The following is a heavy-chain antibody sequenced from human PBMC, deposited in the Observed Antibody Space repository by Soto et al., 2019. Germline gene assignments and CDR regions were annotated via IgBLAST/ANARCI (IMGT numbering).Heavy chain of an antibody. D-gene: IGHD6-19*01. CDR3: ARVSFSAVAYTRADS. CDR1: GGSITSYH. Sequence: PSETLSLTCIVSGGSITSYHWSWIRQLPEKGLEWIAYTSYTGNTNYNPSFQSRVTISLDTSKNRFTLNLNSVTAADTAVYHCARVSFSAVAYTRADSWGQGTLVTVSS. J-gene: IGHJ4*02. V-gene: IGHV4-59*01. CDR2: TSYTGNT.